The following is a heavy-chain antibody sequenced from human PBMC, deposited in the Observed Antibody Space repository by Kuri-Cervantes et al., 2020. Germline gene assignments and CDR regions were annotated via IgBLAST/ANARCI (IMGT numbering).Heavy chain of an antibody. CDR2: MWYDGSIK. V-gene: IGHV3-33*08. Sequence: GGSLRLSCAASGFLFSSYGMHWVRQAPGKGLEWVAVMWYDGSIKYYADSVKGRFTISRDNAKKSLYLRLNSLRAEDTGVYFCTRDALSEDESFDIWGQGTMVTVSS. CDR3: TRDALSEDESFDI. CDR1: GFLFSSYG. J-gene: IGHJ3*02. D-gene: IGHD4/OR15-4a*01.